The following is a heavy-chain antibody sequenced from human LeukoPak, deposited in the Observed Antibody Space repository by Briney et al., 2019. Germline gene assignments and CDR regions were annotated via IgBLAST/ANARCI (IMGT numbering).Heavy chain of an antibody. CDR3: ARRNIAAAALDY. V-gene: IGHV3-23*01. CDR2: ISGSGGST. CDR1: GFTFGDQY. D-gene: IGHD6-13*01. J-gene: IGHJ4*02. Sequence: GGSLRLSCAASGFTFGDQYMDWVRQAPGKGLEWVSAISGSGGSTYYADSVKGRFTISRDNSKNTLYLQMNSLRAEDTAVYYCARRNIAAAALDYWGQGTLVTVSS.